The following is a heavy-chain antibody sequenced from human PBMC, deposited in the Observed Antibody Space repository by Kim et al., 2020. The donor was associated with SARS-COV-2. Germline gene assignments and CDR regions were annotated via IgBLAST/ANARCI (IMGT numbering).Heavy chain of an antibody. J-gene: IGHJ4*02. D-gene: IGHD5-12*01. V-gene: IGHV4-59*08. CDR3: ASSGYDYYFDY. Sequence: SETLSLTCTVSGGSISSYYWSWIRQPPGKGLEWIGYIYYSGSTNYNPSLKSRVTISVDTSKIQFSLKLSSVTAADTAVYYWASSGYDYYFDYWGQGTLVTVSS. CDR1: GGSISSYY. CDR2: IYYSGST.